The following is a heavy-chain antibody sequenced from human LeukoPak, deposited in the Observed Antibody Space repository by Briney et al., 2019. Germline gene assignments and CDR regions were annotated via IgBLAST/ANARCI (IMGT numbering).Heavy chain of an antibody. D-gene: IGHD5-18*01. CDR1: GFTFSSYA. CDR3: AKDLLRNTAMVTGYYYYYYMDV. J-gene: IGHJ6*03. CDR2: TSGSGGST. Sequence: GGSLRLSCAASGFTFSSYAMSWVRQAPGKRLEWVSATSGSGGSTYYADSVKGRFTISRDNSKNTLYLQMNSLRAEDTAVYYCAKDLLRNTAMVTGYYYYYYMDVWGKGTTVTVSS. V-gene: IGHV3-23*01.